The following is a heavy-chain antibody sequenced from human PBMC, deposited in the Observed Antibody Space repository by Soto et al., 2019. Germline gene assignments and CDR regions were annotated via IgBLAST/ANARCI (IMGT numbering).Heavy chain of an antibody. CDR1: GFTFSSYA. D-gene: IGHD3-22*01. CDR2: ISYDGSNK. Sequence: GSLRLSCAASGFTFSSYAMHWVRQAPGKGLEWVAVISYDGSNKYYADSVKGRFTISRDNSKNTLYLQMNILRAVDTAVYYCARDLLRYYDSSGLAHWGQGTLVTVSS. CDR3: ARDLLRYYDSSGLAH. J-gene: IGHJ1*01. V-gene: IGHV3-30-3*01.